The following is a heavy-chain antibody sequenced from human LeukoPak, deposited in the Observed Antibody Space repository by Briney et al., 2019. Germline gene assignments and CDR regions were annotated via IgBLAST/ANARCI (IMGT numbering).Heavy chain of an antibody. CDR2: ISGSGGST. D-gene: IGHD3-10*01. CDR3: AKGMVRGDLDY. V-gene: IGHV3-23*01. CDR1: GFTFSTYT. J-gene: IGHJ4*02. Sequence: PGGSLRLSCAASGFTFSTYTMSWVRQAPGKGLDWVSGISGSGGSTYYADSVKGRFTISRDNSKNTLFVQMNSLRAEDTAVYYCAKGMVRGDLDYWGQGTLVSVSS.